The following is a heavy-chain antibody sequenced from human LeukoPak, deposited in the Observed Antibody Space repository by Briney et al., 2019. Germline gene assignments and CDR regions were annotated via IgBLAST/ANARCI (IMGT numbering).Heavy chain of an antibody. J-gene: IGHJ5*02. Sequence: ASVKVSCKTSGYPFTKWEINWVRQAAGQGLEWLGWVHPDNGNTYYAQRFRGRVTMSRDTSTTTAYMELSGLRSNTAVYFCATGPRTDPWGQGTLVTVSS. CDR1: GYPFTKWE. CDR2: VHPDNGNT. CDR3: ATGPRTDP. V-gene: IGHV1-8*01.